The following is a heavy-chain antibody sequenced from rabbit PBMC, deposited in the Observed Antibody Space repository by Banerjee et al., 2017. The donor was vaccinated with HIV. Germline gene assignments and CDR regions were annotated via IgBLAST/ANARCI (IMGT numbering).Heavy chain of an antibody. D-gene: IGHD4-1*01. CDR1: GLDFSSSYW. CDR3: ARDLAGVIGWNFDL. Sequence: QEQLEESGGDLVKPEGSLTLTCTASGLDFSSSYWICWVRQAPGKGLEWIGCIYSGSSGNTNYANWAKGRLTISRTSSTPGALQMTSLTAAYTATYFCARDLAGVIGWNFDLGGPGTLVTVS. V-gene: IGHV1S45*01. J-gene: IGHJ4*01. CDR2: IYSGSSGNT.